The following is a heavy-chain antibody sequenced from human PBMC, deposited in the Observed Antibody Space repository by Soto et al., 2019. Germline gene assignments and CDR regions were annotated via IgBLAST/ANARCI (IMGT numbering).Heavy chain of an antibody. J-gene: IGHJ4*02. D-gene: IGHD1-26*01. Sequence: EVQLLESGGGLVQPGGSLRLSCAASGFPFSSYPLSWVRQPPGRGLGGVSAISGSGGSTSYADSVKGRFTTSRDNSKNTLYLQMNSLRADDTAVYHCAKGQNSGTYRFYFDYWGQGALVTVSS. CDR2: ISGSGGST. CDR3: AKGQNSGTYRFYFDY. CDR1: GFPFSSYP. V-gene: IGHV3-23*01.